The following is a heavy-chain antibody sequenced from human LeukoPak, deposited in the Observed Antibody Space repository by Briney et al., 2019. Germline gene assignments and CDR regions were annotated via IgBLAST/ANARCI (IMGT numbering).Heavy chain of an antibody. V-gene: IGHV5-10-1*01. J-gene: IGHJ4*02. CDR3: AGTEQWLAPLDY. CDR1: GYSFTSYW. Sequence: GESLKISCKGSGYSFTSYWISWVRQMPGKGLEWMGRIDPSDSYTNYSPSFQGHVTISADKSISTAYLQWSSLKASDTAMYYCAGTEQWLAPLDYWGQGTLVTVSP. D-gene: IGHD6-19*01. CDR2: IDPSDSYT.